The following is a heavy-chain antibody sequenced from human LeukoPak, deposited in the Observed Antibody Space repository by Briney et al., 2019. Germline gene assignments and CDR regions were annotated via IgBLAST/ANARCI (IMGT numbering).Heavy chain of an antibody. V-gene: IGHV5-51*01. CDR2: LNPGDSDT. CDR1: GSRFTSSW. J-gene: IGHJ1*01. D-gene: IGHD3-10*01. CDR3: ATYAGRSSKYFQP. Sequence: RGESLTTSCKGSGSRFTSSWIGGVRQMPGKGLEEIGILNPGDSDTRYSASFQGQVTISADKSISTAYLQWSSLKASDTAMYYCATYAGRSSKYFQPWGQGTLVTVSS.